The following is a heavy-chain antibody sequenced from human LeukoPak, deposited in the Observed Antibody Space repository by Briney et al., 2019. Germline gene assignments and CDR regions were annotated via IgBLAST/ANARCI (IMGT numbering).Heavy chain of an antibody. D-gene: IGHD6-19*01. V-gene: IGHV3-23*01. CDR2: ISGSGGRT. CDR1: GGSITSYY. CDR3: AMAVIGSGWTLDY. J-gene: IGHJ4*02. Sequence: ETLSLTCTVSGGSITSYYWSWVRQAPGKGLEWVSTISGSGGRTSYADSVKGRFTISRDNSKNTLYLQVNSLRVEDTAVYYCAMAVIGSGWTLDYWGQGTLVTVSS.